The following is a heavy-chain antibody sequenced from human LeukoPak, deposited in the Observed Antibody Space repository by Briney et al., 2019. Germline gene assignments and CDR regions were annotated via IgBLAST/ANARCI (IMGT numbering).Heavy chain of an antibody. CDR2: MNPNSGNT. J-gene: IGHJ4*02. D-gene: IGHD3-22*01. V-gene: IGHV1-8*01. CDR1: GYTFTSYD. CDR3: ARGSLVVAL. Sequence: ASXXVSCKASGYTFTSYDINWVRQATGQGREWMGWMNPNSGNTGYAQKFQGRVTMTSNTSISTAYMELSSLRSEDTAVYYCARGSLVVALWGQGTLVTVSS.